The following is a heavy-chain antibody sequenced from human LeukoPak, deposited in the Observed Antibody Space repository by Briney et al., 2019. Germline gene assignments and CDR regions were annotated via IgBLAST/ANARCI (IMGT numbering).Heavy chain of an antibody. Sequence: GGSLRLSCAASGFTFSSYAMSWVRQAPGKGLEWVSAISGSGGSTYYADSVKGRFTISRDNSKNTLYLQMNSLRAEGTAVYYCAKGPLWSGYYPFDYWGQGTLVTVSS. J-gene: IGHJ4*02. V-gene: IGHV3-23*01. CDR1: GFTFSSYA. D-gene: IGHD3-3*01. CDR2: ISGSGGST. CDR3: AKGPLWSGYYPFDY.